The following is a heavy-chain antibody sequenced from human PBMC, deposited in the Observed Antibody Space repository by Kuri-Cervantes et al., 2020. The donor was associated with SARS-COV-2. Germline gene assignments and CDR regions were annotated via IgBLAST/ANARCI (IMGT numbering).Heavy chain of an antibody. Sequence: GESLKISCAGSGFTFSSFAMAWGRQAPGKGLEWISDITDEGADTYFADSVKGRFTISRDNSKYSLTLQMSSLRAEDTAIYYCVKCSADSHPCYLDYWGQGTLVTVSS. J-gene: IGHJ4*03. CDR1: GFTFSSFA. CDR2: ITDEGADT. CDR3: VKCSADSHPCYLDY. D-gene: IGHD3-10*02. V-gene: IGHV3-23*01.